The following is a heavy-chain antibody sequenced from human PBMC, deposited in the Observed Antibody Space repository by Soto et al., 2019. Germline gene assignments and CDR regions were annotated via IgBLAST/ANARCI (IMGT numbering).Heavy chain of an antibody. Sequence: ASVKVSCKASGGTFSSYAISWVRQAPGQGLEWVGGIIPIFGTANYAQKFQGRVTITADESTSTAYMELSSLRSEDTAVYYCARGKLPHPAPLRFDPWGQGTLVTVSS. J-gene: IGHJ5*02. CDR2: IIPIFGTA. CDR1: GGTFSSYA. V-gene: IGHV1-69*13. D-gene: IGHD2-15*01. CDR3: ARGKLPHPAPLRFDP.